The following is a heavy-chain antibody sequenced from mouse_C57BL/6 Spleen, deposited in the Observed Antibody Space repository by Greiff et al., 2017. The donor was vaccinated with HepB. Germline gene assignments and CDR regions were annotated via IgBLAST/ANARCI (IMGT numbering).Heavy chain of an antibody. Sequence: DVMLVESGGGLVQPGGSLKLSCAASGFTFSDYYMYWVRQTPEKRLEWVAYISNGGGSTYYPDTVKGRFTISRDNAKNTLYLQMNRLKSEDTAMYFYSRQGLLKYFDVWGTGTTVTVSS. CDR2: ISNGGGST. D-gene: IGHD2-3*01. CDR1: GFTFSDYY. J-gene: IGHJ1*03. V-gene: IGHV5-12*01. CDR3: SRQGLLKYFDV.